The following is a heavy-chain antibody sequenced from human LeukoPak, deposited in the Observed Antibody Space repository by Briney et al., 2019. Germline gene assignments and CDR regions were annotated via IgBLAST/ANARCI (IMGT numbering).Heavy chain of an antibody. Sequence: GESLKISCLDSGYSFTDYWIGWVRQMPGKGLEWMGIIHASDSETVYSPSFQGQVTISADKSISTAFLQWSSLKASDTAMYYCARAYHGNHYWEFDPRGQGTLVTVSS. CDR1: GYSFTDYW. V-gene: IGHV5-51*01. CDR3: ARAYHGNHYWEFDP. CDR2: IHASDSET. D-gene: IGHD4-23*01. J-gene: IGHJ5*02.